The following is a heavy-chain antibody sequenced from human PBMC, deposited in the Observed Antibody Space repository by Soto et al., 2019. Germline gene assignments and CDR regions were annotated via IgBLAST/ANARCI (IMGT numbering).Heavy chain of an antibody. CDR2: IHYNGRT. J-gene: IGHJ6*02. D-gene: IGHD1-7*01. V-gene: IGHV4-39*07. CDR3: ARGTKPASYYYYGMDV. CDR1: GGSITSGDSYY. Sequence: SETLSLTCTVSGGSITSGDSYYWGWIRQPPGKGLEYIGSIHYNGRTYYNPSLKSRVTVSADTSKNQFSLKLSSVTAADTAVYYCARGTKPASYYYYGMDVWGQGTTVTVSS.